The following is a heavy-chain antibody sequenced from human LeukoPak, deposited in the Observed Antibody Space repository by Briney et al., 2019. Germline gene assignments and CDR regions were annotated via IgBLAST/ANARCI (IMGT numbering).Heavy chain of an antibody. Sequence: PGGSLRLSRAASGFIFSDYSMNWVRQTPRKGLEWVAYISSGGSTIYYADSARGRFTISRDSARNSLYLQMNSLGDEDTAVYYCARDETGVGSGGIDFWGQGTLVTVSS. V-gene: IGHV3-48*02. D-gene: IGHD2-8*02. CDR1: GFIFSDYS. CDR2: ISSGGSTI. J-gene: IGHJ4*02. CDR3: ARDETGVGSGGIDF.